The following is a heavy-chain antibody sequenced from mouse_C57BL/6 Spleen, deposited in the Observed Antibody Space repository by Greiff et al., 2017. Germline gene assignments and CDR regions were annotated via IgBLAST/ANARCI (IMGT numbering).Heavy chain of an antibody. CDR1: GYTFTSYW. CDR3: ASAVNSSNAMDY. V-gene: IGHV1-69*01. J-gene: IGHJ4*01. D-gene: IGHD1-1*01. Sequence: QVQLQQPGAELVMPGASVKLSCKASGYTFTSYWMHWVKQRPGQGLEWIGEIDPSASYTTYNQKFKGKSTLTVDKSSSTTYVQLVSLTSEDSAVYYCASAVNSSNAMDYWGQGTSVTVSS. CDR2: IDPSASYT.